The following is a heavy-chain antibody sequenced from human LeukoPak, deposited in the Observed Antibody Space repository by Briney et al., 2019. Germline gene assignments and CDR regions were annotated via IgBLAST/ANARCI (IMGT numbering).Heavy chain of an antibody. CDR1: GFTFSSYW. V-gene: IGHV3-74*01. Sequence: GGSLRLSCAASGFTFSSYWMNWVRQAPGKGLVWVSRIASDGSSTTYADSVKGRFSISRDNAKNTLYLQMNSLRVEDTAVYYCARGWPHGNDYWGQGTLVTVSS. J-gene: IGHJ4*02. CDR2: IASDGSST. CDR3: ARGWPHGNDY. D-gene: IGHD4-23*01.